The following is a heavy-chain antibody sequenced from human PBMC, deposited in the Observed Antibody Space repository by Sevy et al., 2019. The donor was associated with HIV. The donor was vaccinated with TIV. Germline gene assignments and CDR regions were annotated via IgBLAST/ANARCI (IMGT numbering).Heavy chain of an antibody. Sequence: GGSLRLSCAASDFTFSNYWMSWVRQTPGKGLEWVANIKQDGSEKYYVDSVKGRFTISRDNAKNSLYLQMNSLRGEDTALYYCARGGGYYYYYAMDVWGQGTTFTVSS. V-gene: IGHV3-7*04. D-gene: IGHD6-19*01. CDR1: DFTFSNYW. CDR2: IKQDGSEK. CDR3: ARGGGYYYYYAMDV. J-gene: IGHJ6*02.